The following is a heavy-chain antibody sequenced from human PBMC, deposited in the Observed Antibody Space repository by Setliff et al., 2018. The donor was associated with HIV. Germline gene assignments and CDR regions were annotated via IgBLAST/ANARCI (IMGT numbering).Heavy chain of an antibody. V-gene: IGHV4-39*07. CDR1: GVSISSSNLY. Sequence: SETLSLTCTVSGVSISSSNLYWGWIRQSPGKGMEWIGSINYSGSTYYNPPLTSRVTMSVDTSKNQFSLKVRSVTVADTAVYYCARDWAAPYYYGMDVWGQGTTVTVSS. J-gene: IGHJ6*02. CDR2: INYSGST. D-gene: IGHD3-16*01. CDR3: ARDWAAPYYYGMDV.